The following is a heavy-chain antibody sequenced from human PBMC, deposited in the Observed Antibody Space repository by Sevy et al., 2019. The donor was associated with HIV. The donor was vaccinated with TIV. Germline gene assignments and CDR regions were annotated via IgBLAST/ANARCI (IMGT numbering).Heavy chain of an antibody. CDR3: ASGLAVSVDF. CDR2: IFPIFGTA. J-gene: IGHJ4*02. Sequence: ASVKVSCKASGGTFSSSAISWVRQAPGQGLEWMGEIFPIFGTAKYAQKFQGRVTISADESTSTAYMELSSLSSEDTAVYFCASGLAVSVDFWGQGTLVTVSS. CDR1: GGTFSSSA. D-gene: IGHD6-19*01. V-gene: IGHV1-69*13.